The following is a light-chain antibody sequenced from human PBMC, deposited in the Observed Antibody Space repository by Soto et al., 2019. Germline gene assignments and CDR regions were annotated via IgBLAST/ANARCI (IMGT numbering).Light chain of an antibody. Sequence: QSALTQPPSASGSPGQSVTISCTGASSDVGGYNFVSWYQQHPGKAPKLMIYDVTKRPSGVPDRFSGSKSGNTASLTVSGLQVDDEADYYCSSYAGSSIPVAFGGGTKRTVL. CDR3: SSYAGSSIPVA. CDR2: DVT. V-gene: IGLV2-8*01. CDR1: SSDVGGYNF. J-gene: IGLJ2*01.